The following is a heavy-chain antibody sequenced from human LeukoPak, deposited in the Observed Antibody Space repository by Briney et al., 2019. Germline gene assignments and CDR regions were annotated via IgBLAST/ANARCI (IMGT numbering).Heavy chain of an antibody. Sequence: ASVKVSCKASGYTFTGHYMHWVRQAPGQGLEWMGWINPNSGVTNYAQKFQGRVTMTRDTSISTAYMESSRLISDDTAVYYCARGTTRVGYCSGGSCYNSGFDIWGQGTMVTVSS. D-gene: IGHD2-15*01. CDR3: ARGTTRVGYCSGGSCYNSGFDI. CDR1: GYTFTGHY. V-gene: IGHV1-2*02. J-gene: IGHJ3*02. CDR2: INPNSGVT.